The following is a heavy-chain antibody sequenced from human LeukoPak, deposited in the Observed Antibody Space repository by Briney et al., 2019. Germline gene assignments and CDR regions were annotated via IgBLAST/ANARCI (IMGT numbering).Heavy chain of an antibody. V-gene: IGHV4-4*02. D-gene: IGHD6-13*01. Sequence: SSGTLSLTCAVSGGSISSSNWWSWVRQPPGKGLEWIGEIYHSGSTNYNPSLKSRVTISVDTSKNQFSLKLSSVTAADTAVYYCAIYSSSWPYYFDYWGQGTLVTVSS. CDR3: AIYSSSWPYYFDY. CDR2: IYHSGST. J-gene: IGHJ4*02. CDR1: GGSISSSNW.